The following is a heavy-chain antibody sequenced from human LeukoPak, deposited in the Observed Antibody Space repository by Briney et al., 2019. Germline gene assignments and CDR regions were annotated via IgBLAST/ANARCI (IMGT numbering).Heavy chain of an antibody. V-gene: IGHV3-23*01. Sequence: GGSLRLSCVGSGFIFSSYDMGWVRQAPGKGLEWVSSISRAGDRTYYEDSVKGRFTISRDNSRNTMYLQMNSLRAEDTAVYYCARGESFAFDVWGQGTMVTVSS. CDR1: GFIFSSYD. J-gene: IGHJ3*01. CDR3: ARGESFAFDV. CDR2: ISRAGDRT.